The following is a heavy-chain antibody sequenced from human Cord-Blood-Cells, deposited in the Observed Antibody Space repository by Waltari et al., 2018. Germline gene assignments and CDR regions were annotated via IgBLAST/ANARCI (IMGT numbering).Heavy chain of an antibody. CDR3: ARIRIAAAGYWYFDL. CDR2: IFTNDEK. V-gene: IGHV2-26*01. CDR1: GFSPSNARMR. D-gene: IGHD6-13*01. J-gene: IGHJ2*01. Sequence: QVTLKESGPVLVNPTAPLPLTCTVAGFSPSNARMRVSWIRPPPGKALEWLAHIFTNDEKSYSTSLKSRLTISKDTSKSQVGLTMTNMAPVDTATYYCARIRIAAAGYWYFDLWGRGTLVTVSS.